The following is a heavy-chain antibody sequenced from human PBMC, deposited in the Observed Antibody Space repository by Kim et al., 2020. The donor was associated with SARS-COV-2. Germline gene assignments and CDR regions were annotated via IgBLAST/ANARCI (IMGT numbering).Heavy chain of an antibody. CDR1: GYSISSGYY. CDR2: IYHSGST. J-gene: IGHJ3*01. D-gene: IGHD3-22*01. CDR3: ARSDITMIVVVITLNAF. V-gene: IGHV4-38-2*02. Sequence: SETLSLTCTVSGYSISSGYYWGWIRQPPGKGMEWIGSIYHSGSTYYNPSLKSRVTISVDTSKNQFSLKLSSVTAADTAVYYCARSDITMIVVVITLNAF.